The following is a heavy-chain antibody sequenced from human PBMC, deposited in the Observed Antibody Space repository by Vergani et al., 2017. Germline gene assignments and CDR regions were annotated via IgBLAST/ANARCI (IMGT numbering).Heavy chain of an antibody. Sequence: QVQLQQLGAGLLKPSETLSLTCAVYGGSFSGYYWSWIRQPPGKGLGGIGEINHSGSTNYNPSLKSRVTISVDTSKNQFSLKLSSVTAADTAVYYWAGGLSIVGATTYFDYWGQGTLVTVSS. D-gene: IGHD1-26*01. CDR1: GGSFSGYY. V-gene: IGHV4-34*01. J-gene: IGHJ4*02. CDR3: AGGLSIVGATTYFDY. CDR2: INHSGST.